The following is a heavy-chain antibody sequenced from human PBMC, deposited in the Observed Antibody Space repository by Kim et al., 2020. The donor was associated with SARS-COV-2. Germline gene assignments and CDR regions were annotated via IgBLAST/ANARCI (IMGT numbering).Heavy chain of an antibody. J-gene: IGHJ3*02. CDR1: GGTFSSYA. Sequence: SVKVSCKASGGTFSSYAISWVRQAPGQGLEWMGGIIPIFGTANYAQKFQGRVTITADESTSTAYMELSSLRSEDTAVYYSAHPRRSGYNDAFDIWGQGTMVTVSS. CDR2: IIPIFGTA. V-gene: IGHV1-69*13. D-gene: IGHD3-3*01. CDR3: AHPRRSGYNDAFDI.